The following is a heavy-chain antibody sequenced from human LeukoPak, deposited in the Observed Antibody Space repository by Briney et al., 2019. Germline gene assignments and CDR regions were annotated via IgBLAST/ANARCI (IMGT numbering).Heavy chain of an antibody. CDR2: INHSGST. Sequence: SETLSLTCAVYGGSFSGYYWSWIRQPPGKGLEWIGEINHSGSTNYNPSLKSRVTISVDTSKNQFSLKLSSVTAADTAVYYCARGVGVIVVVPAAIPRAFDIWGQGTMVTVSS. J-gene: IGHJ3*02. CDR3: ARGVGVIVVVPAAIPRAFDI. V-gene: IGHV4-34*01. D-gene: IGHD2-2*02. CDR1: GGSFSGYY.